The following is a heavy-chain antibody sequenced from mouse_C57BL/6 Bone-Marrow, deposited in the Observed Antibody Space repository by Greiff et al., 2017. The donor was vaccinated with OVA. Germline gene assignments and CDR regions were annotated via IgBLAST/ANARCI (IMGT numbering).Heavy chain of an antibody. CDR1: GFTFSSYG. D-gene: IGHD1-1*02. CDR2: ISSGGSYT. CDR3: ARGWYGD. V-gene: IGHV5-6*01. Sequence: EVKLVESGGDLVKPGGSLKLSCAASGFTFSSYGMSWVSQTPDKRLEWVATISSGGSYTYYPDSVKGRFTISRDNAKNTLYLQISSLKSEDTAMYYCARGWYGDWGQGTLVTVSA. J-gene: IGHJ3*01.